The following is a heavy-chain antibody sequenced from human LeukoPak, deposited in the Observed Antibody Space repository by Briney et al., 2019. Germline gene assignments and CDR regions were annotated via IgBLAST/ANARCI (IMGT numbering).Heavy chain of an antibody. CDR3: ARGRYTFDY. J-gene: IGHJ4*02. Sequence: KPSETLSLTCTVSGGSITGYHWSWIRQPPGKGLEWIGYIYYSGSTNHNPSLKSRVTISVDTSKNQFSLKLSSVTAADTAVYYCARGRYTFDYWGQGTLVTVSS. V-gene: IGHV4-59*01. D-gene: IGHD1-1*01. CDR1: GGSITGYH. CDR2: IYYSGST.